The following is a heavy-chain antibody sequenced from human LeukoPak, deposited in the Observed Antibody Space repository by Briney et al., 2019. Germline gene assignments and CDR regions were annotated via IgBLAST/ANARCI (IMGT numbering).Heavy chain of an antibody. CDR3: ARGRGYCSSTSCYKAPTYYYYYYGMDV. V-gene: IGHV4-59*12. Sequence: SETLSLTCTVSGGSISSYYWSWIRQPPGKGLEWIGNIFYTGSTKYNPSLKSRVTISVDTSKNQFSLKLSSVTAADTAVYYCARGRGYCSSTSCYKAPTYYYYYYGMDVWGQGTTVTVSS. D-gene: IGHD2-2*02. CDR2: IFYTGST. J-gene: IGHJ6*02. CDR1: GGSISSYY.